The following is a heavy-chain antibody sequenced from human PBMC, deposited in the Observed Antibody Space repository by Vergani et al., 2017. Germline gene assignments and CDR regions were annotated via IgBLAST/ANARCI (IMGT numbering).Heavy chain of an antibody. J-gene: IGHJ6*02. CDR1: GYTFTEYY. D-gene: IGHD1-14*01. CDR3: ARDSNQMRGIDMDV. V-gene: IGHV1-2*02. Sequence: QVQLVQSGAEVKKPGASVKVSCKASGYTFTEYYLHWVRQAPGQGLEWMGYINPNSGGTSYGQKFQGRVTMTRDTSITTAYMELSSLRSDDTAIYYCARDSNQMRGIDMDVWGQGTTVTVSS. CDR2: INPNSGGT.